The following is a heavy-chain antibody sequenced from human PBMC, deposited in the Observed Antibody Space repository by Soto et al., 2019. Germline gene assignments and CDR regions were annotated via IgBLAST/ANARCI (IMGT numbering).Heavy chain of an antibody. CDR2: IYYSGST. V-gene: IGHV4-59*01. J-gene: IGHJ3*02. Sequence: SETLSLTCTVSGGSISSYYWSWIRQPPGKGLEWIGYIYYSGSTNYNPSLKSRVTISVDTSKNQFSLKLSSVTAADTAVYYCGRAGITMVRGKGAFDIWGQGTMVTVSS. CDR1: GGSISSYY. D-gene: IGHD3-10*01. CDR3: GRAGITMVRGKGAFDI.